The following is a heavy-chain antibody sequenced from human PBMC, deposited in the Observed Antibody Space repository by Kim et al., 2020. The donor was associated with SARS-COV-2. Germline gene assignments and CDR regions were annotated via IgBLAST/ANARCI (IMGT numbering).Heavy chain of an antibody. CDR1: GGTFSSYA. CDR2: IIPILGIA. D-gene: IGHD6-13*01. CDR3: ARDRLVWQQLGPRYFQH. V-gene: IGHV1-69*04. Sequence: SVKVSCKASGGTFSSYAISWVRQAPGQGLEWMGRIIPILGIANYAQKFQGRVTITADKSTSTAYMELSSLRSEDTAVYYCARDRLVWQQLGPRYFQHWGQGTLVTVSS. J-gene: IGHJ1*01.